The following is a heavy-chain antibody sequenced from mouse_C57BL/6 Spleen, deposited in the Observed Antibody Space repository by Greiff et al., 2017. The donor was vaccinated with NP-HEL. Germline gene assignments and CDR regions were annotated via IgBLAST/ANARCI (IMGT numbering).Heavy chain of an antibody. CDR2: INPNNGGT. CDR3: ASLYYYGGSDY. J-gene: IGHJ2*01. CDR1: GYTFTDYY. Sequence: EVQLQQSGPELVKPGASVKISCKASGYTFTDYYMNWVKQSHGKSLEWIGDINPNNGGTSYNQKFKGKATLTVDKSSSTAYMELRSLTSEDSAVYYCASLYYYGGSDYWGQGTTLTVSS. D-gene: IGHD1-1*01. V-gene: IGHV1-26*01.